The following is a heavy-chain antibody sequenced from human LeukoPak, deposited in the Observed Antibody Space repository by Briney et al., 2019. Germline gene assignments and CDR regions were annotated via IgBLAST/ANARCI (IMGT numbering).Heavy chain of an antibody. CDR3: ARGRRGGTAAAWFDY. Sequence: PSETLSLTCTVSGGSISSYYWSWIRQPAGKGLEWIGRIYTSGSTNYNPSLKSRVTMSVDTSKNQFSLKLSSVTAADTAVYYCARGRRGGTAAAWFDYWGQGTLVTVSS. CDR1: GGSISSYY. V-gene: IGHV4-4*07. J-gene: IGHJ4*02. CDR2: IYTSGST. D-gene: IGHD6-13*01.